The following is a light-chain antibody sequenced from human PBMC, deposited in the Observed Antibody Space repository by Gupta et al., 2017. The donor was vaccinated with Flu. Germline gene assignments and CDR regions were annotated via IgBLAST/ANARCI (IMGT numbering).Light chain of an antibody. CDR2: SNK. V-gene: IGLV1-44*01. J-gene: IGLJ1*01. CDR1: SSNIGSNI. CDR3: ATWENSLNGSFV. Sequence: QSVLTQPPSASGTPGQRVTISCSGSSSNIGSNIVNWYQQLPGTAPKLLFYSNKQRPAGVPDRFSGSKSGTAASLAISGLQSEDEADYYCATWENSLNGSFVLGKGTKGTVL.